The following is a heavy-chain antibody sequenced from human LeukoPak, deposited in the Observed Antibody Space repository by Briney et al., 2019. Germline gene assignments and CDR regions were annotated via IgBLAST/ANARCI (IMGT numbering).Heavy chain of an antibody. Sequence: SETLSLTCAVYGGSFSGYYWSWIRQPPGKGLEWIGEINHSGSTNYNPSLKSRVTISVDTSKNQFSLKLSSVTAADTAVYYCASLSTSEAFDIWGQGTMVTVSS. D-gene: IGHD2-2*01. V-gene: IGHV4-34*01. CDR3: ASLSTSEAFDI. CDR2: INHSGST. J-gene: IGHJ3*02. CDR1: GGSFSGYY.